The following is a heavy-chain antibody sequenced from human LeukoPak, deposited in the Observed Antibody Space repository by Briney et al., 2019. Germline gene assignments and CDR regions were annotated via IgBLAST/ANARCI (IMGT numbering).Heavy chain of an antibody. V-gene: IGHV6-1*01. CDR1: GDSVSSNSAA. D-gene: IGHD5-18*01. Sequence: SQTLSLTCAISGDSVSSNSAAWNWIRQSPSRGLEWLGRTYYRSKWYNDYAVSVKSRITINPDTSKNQFSLRLSSVTAADTAVYYCARGQKYRSGYTVTELGSGYFDYWGQGTLVTVSS. CDR3: ARGQKYRSGYTVTELGSGYFDY. CDR2: TYYRSKWYN. J-gene: IGHJ4*02.